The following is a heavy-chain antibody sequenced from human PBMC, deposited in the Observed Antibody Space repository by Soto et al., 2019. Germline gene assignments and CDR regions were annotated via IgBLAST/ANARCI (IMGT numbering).Heavy chain of an antibody. Sequence: QITLKESGPTLVKPTQTLTLTCTFSGFSLSTSGVGVGWIRQPPGKALEWLALIYWDDDKRYSPSQKSRLTITKDTSKNQVVLTMTNMDPVDTATYYCAHRPSYCSGGSCYSGFDYWGQGTLVTVSS. V-gene: IGHV2-5*02. CDR3: AHRPSYCSGGSCYSGFDY. D-gene: IGHD2-15*01. J-gene: IGHJ4*02. CDR1: GFSLSTSGVG. CDR2: IYWDDDK.